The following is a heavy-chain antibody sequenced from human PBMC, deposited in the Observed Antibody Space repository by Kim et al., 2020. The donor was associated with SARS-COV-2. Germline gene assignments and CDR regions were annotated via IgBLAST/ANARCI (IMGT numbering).Heavy chain of an antibody. Sequence: DPGKGQFTTSRDNAKNSLYLQRNSLGAEDTAVYYCARVTDYYDSSGLDPWGQGTLVTVSS. CDR3: ARVTDYYDSSGLDP. J-gene: IGHJ5*02. D-gene: IGHD3-22*01. V-gene: IGHV3-7*01.